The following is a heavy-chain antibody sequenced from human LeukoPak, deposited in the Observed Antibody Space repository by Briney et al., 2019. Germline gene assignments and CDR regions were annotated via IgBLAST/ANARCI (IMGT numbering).Heavy chain of an antibody. D-gene: IGHD3-3*01. Sequence: PGGSLRLSCAASGFTFSSYWMSWVRQAPGKGLEWVANIKQDGSEKYYVDSVKGRFTISRDNAKNSLYLQMNSLRAEDTAVYYCARESFGRYGYYYGMDVWGQGTTVTVSS. J-gene: IGHJ6*02. V-gene: IGHV3-7*01. CDR2: IKQDGSEK. CDR3: ARESFGRYGYYYGMDV. CDR1: GFTFSSYW.